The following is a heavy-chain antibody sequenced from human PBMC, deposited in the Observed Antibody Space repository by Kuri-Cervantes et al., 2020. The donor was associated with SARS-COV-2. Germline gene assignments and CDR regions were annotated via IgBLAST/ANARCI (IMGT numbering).Heavy chain of an antibody. CDR2: INPNSGGT. V-gene: IGHV1-2*02. Sequence: ASVKVSCKASGGTFSSYAVTWVRQAPGRGFEWMGWINPNSGGTNYAQKFQGRVTMTRDTSISTAYMELSRLRSDDTAVYYCARDRMDSDYDFGNWFDPWGQGTLVTVSS. J-gene: IGHJ5*02. CDR1: GGTFSSYA. CDR3: ARDRMDSDYDFGNWFDP. D-gene: IGHD3-3*01.